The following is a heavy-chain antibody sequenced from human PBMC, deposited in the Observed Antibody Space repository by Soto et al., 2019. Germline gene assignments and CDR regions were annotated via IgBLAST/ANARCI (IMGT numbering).Heavy chain of an antibody. Sequence: QVQLQESGPGLVKPSQTLSLTCTVSGGSISSGGYYWSWIRQHPGKGLEWIGYIYYSGSTYYNPSLQRRVTISVDTSKDQFSLKLSSVTAADTAVYYCARDSVHYDFWSGYYNAFDIWGQGTMVTVSS. D-gene: IGHD3-3*01. CDR2: IYYSGST. CDR1: GGSISSGGYY. CDR3: ARDSVHYDFWSGYYNAFDI. V-gene: IGHV4-31*03. J-gene: IGHJ3*02.